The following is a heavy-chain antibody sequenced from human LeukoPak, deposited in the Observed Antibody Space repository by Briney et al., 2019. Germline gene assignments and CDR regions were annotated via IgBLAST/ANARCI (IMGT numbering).Heavy chain of an antibody. CDR3: AKAGEQQWLRMHFDN. D-gene: IGHD5-18*01. J-gene: IGHJ4*02. CDR1: AFTFSNYA. CDR2: ISGSGDGT. V-gene: IGHV3-23*01. Sequence: SGGSLRLSCAASAFTFSNYAMNWVRQAPGKGLEWASVISGSGDGTYYADSVKGRFTISRDNSKNTLYLQMKSLRAEDTAVYYCAKAGEQQWLRMHFDNWGQGTLVTVSS.